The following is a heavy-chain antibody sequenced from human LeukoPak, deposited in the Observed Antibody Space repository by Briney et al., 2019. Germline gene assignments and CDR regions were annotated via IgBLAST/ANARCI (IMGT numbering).Heavy chain of an antibody. D-gene: IGHD2-21*02. CDR2: IYYSGST. J-gene: IGHJ6*03. CDR1: GGSISNYY. Sequence: SETLSLTCAVSGGSISNYYWSWIRQPPGKGLEWIGYIYYSGSTNYNPSLKSRVTISVDTSKNQFSLKLSSVTAADTAVYYCATPPLHHYYYYYMDVWGKGTTVTISS. V-gene: IGHV4-59*08. CDR3: ATPPLHHYYYYYMDV.